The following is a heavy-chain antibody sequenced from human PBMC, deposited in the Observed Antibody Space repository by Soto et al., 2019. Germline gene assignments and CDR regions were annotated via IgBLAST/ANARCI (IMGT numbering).Heavy chain of an antibody. CDR1: GFTFSSYA. CDR2: ISGSGGST. CDR3: AKSSGLSSVPDY. J-gene: IGHJ4*02. V-gene: IGHV3-23*01. D-gene: IGHD6-25*01. Sequence: GGSLRLSCAASGFTFSSYAMSWVRQAPGKGLEWVSAISGSGGSTYYADSVKGRFTISRDNSKNTLYLQMNSLRAEGTAVYYCAKSSGLSSVPDYWGQGTLVTVSS.